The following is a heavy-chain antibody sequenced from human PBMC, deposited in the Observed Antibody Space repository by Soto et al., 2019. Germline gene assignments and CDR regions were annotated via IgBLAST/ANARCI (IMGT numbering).Heavy chain of an antibody. CDR2: ISAYNGNT. Sequence: ASVKVSCKASGYTFTSYGISWVRQAPGQGLEWMGWISAYNGNTNYAQKFQGRVTMTRDTSTSTVYMELSSLRSEDTAVYYCARDGAAAAYYFDYWGQGTLVTVSS. V-gene: IGHV1-18*01. CDR3: ARDGAAAAYYFDY. J-gene: IGHJ4*02. CDR1: GYTFTSYG. D-gene: IGHD6-13*01.